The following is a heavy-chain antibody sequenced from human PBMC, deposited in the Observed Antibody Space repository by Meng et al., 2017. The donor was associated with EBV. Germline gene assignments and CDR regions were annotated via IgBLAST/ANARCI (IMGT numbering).Heavy chain of an antibody. D-gene: IGHD1-26*01. V-gene: IGHV2-5*02. Sequence: QITLKESGPPLVKPTQTLTLTCTFSGFSLSTSGVGVGWIRQPPGKALEWLALIYWDDDKRYSPSLKSRLTITKDTSKNQVVLTMTNMDPVDTATYYCARSRVGATEFDYWGQGTLVTVSS. CDR2: IYWDDDK. CDR1: GFSLSTSGVG. CDR3: ARSRVGATEFDY. J-gene: IGHJ4*02.